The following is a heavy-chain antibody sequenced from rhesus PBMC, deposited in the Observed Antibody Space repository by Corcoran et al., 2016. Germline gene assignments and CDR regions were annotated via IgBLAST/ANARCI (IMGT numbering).Heavy chain of an antibody. Sequence: EVQLVETGGGLVQPGGSLKLSCAASGFTFSSFGMSWVRQAPGKGLEWVSAISSGVNSPFYADSVKGRFTISRDNSKNTLSLQMNSLRAEDTAVYYCAKDWGYWGQGVLVTVSS. D-gene: IGHD3-34*01. CDR1: GFTFSSFG. J-gene: IGHJ4*01. CDR2: ISSGVNSP. CDR3: AKDWGY. V-gene: IGHV3S5*01.